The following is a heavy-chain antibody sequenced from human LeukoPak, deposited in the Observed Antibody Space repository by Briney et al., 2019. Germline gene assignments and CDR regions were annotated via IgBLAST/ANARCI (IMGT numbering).Heavy chain of an antibody. J-gene: IGHJ4*02. CDR1: GFTFSDYY. CDR3: ARDGYNLELDY. D-gene: IGHD5-24*01. CDR2: LSSRGTTK. Sequence: GGSLRLSCAASGFTFSDYYMSWIRQAPGKGLEWISYLSSRGTTKYYADSVEGRFTISRDNAKNSLYPQMDSLRAEDTAVYYCARDGYNLELDYWGQGTLVTVSS. V-gene: IGHV3-11*01.